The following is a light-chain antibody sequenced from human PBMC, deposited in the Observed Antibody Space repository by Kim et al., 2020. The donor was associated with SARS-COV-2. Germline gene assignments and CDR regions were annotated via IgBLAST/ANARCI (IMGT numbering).Light chain of an antibody. CDR3: QQYNDWPIT. J-gene: IGKJ5*01. V-gene: IGKV3-15*01. CDR2: GAS. CDR1: QSIGSK. Sequence: VSPGERATLSCRASQSIGSKLAWYQQRPGQSPRLLLYGASTRATGIPARFSGGGSGTDFTLTISSLQSEDFAVFYCQQYNDWPITFGQGTRLEIK.